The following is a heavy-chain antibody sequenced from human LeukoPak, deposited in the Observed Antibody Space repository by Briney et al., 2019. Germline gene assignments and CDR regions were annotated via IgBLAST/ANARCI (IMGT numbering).Heavy chain of an antibody. D-gene: IGHD2-2*01. Sequence: GGSLRLSCAASGFTFSSYGMQSVRQAPGKGLGWVAVIWYDGSNKYYADSVKGRFTISRDNSKNTLYLQMNSLRAEDTAVYYCAKDGEYQLLLGYFDYWGQGTLVTVSS. J-gene: IGHJ4*02. CDR3: AKDGEYQLLLGYFDY. CDR2: IWYDGSNK. V-gene: IGHV3-33*06. CDR1: GFTFSSYG.